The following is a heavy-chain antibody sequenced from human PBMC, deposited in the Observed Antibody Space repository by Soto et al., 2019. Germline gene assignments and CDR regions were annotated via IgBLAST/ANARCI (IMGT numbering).Heavy chain of an antibody. J-gene: IGHJ6*02. CDR2: RWYDGSNK. CDR3: ARLRGWQQLDGMDV. CDR1: GLTFSSYG. V-gene: IGHV3-33*01. D-gene: IGHD6-13*01. Sequence: PRLSCAASGLTFSSYGMHWVRQAPGKGLEWVAVRWYDGSNKYYADSVKGRFTISRDKSKNTLYLQMKSLRAEDTAVYYGARLRGWQQLDGMDVWGQGTTVTVS.